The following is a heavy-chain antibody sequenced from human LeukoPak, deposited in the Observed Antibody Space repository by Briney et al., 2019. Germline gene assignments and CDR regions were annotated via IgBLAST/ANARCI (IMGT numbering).Heavy chain of an antibody. CDR2: ISSSGGSI. D-gene: IGHD1-26*01. CDR3: AKDQSGSYAPDY. CDR1: GFTFNNYG. J-gene: IGHJ4*02. Sequence: GGSLRLSCAVSGFTFNNYGMSWVRQAPGKGLEWVSAISSSGGSIYYADSVKGRFTSSRDNSKNTLCLQMNNLRAEDTAVYYCAKDQSGSYAPDYWGQGTLVTVSS. V-gene: IGHV3-23*01.